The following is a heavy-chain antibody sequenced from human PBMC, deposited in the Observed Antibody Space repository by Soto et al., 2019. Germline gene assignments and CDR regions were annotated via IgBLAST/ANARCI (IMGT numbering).Heavy chain of an antibody. J-gene: IGHJ3*02. V-gene: IGHV1-69*01. CDR3: ARAGTYDYDSSGHPDAFEI. D-gene: IGHD3-22*01. CDR2: IIPVFGKT. CDR1: GGTFSSYA. Sequence: QVQLVQSGAEVKKPGSSVKLSCKASGGTFSSYAINWVRQAPGQGLEWMGGIIPVFGKTNYAQRFQGRVTITADESTTTAYMEVSGLRSEDTAVYYCARAGTYDYDSSGHPDAFEIWGQGTMVTVSS.